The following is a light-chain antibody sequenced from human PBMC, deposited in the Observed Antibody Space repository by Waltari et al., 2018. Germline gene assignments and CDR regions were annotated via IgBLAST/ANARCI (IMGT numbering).Light chain of an antibody. V-gene: IGKV3-15*01. CDR2: GAS. CDR3: QQYDNWPPLT. CDR1: QIVSSN. Sequence: EIVMTQSPATLSVSPGESATLSCRASQIVSSNLAWYPQKPGQAPRLLIYGASTRATDIPARFSGSGSGTEFTLTISSLQSEDFAVYYCQQYDNWPPLTFGGGTKVEIK. J-gene: IGKJ4*01.